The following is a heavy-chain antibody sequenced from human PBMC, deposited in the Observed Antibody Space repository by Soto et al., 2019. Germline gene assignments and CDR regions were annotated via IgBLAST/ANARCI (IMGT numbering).Heavy chain of an antibody. J-gene: IGHJ4*02. V-gene: IGHV1-18*04. Sequence: GASVKVSCKASGYTFTGYYMHWVRQAPGQGLEWMGWINAYNGNTNYAQKLQGRVTMTTDTSTSTAYMELRSLRSDDTAVYYCARDYVSGSSVWGGGYWGQGTLVTVSS. CDR3: ARDYVSGSSVWGGGY. CDR1: GYTFTGYY. CDR2: INAYNGNT. D-gene: IGHD6-6*01.